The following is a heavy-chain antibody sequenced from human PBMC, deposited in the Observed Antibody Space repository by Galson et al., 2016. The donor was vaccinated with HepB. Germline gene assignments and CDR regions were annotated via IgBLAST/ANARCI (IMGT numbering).Heavy chain of an antibody. V-gene: IGHV3-23*02. Sequence: SLRLSCAASGFTFSSYSMIWVRQAPGKGLEWVSEISSRGDRTYYRDSVKGRFIVSRDNSKNTVFLQMNGLRAEDTAIYYCARDFDFWGQGITVTVSS. CDR2: ISSRGDRT. CDR3: ARDFDF. J-gene: IGHJ3*01. CDR1: GFTFSSYS.